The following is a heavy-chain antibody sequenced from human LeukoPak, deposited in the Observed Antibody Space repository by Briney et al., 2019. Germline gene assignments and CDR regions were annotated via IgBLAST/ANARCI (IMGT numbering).Heavy chain of an antibody. CDR1: RFTFSDYA. Sequence: GGSLRLSCAASRFTFSDYAMHWVRQAPGRGLEWVAIISYDGSNKYYADSVKGRFTISRGNSKNTLYLQMNSLRAEDTAVYYCAKDGDYRAAIDYWGQGTLVTVSS. J-gene: IGHJ4*02. CDR2: ISYDGSNK. CDR3: AKDGDYRAAIDY. D-gene: IGHD4-17*01. V-gene: IGHV3-30*18.